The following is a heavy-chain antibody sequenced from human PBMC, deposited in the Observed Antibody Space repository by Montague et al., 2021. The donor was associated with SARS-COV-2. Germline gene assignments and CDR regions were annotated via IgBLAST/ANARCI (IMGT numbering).Heavy chain of an antibody. CDR3: ARTYYYDSSGYSNWPYFDY. Sequence: SLRLSCAASGFTFSSYEMNWVRQAPGKGLEWVSYISSSGSTIYYADSVEGRFTISRDNAKNSLYLQMNSLRAEDTAVYYCARTYYYDSSGYSNWPYFDYWGQGTLVTVSS. CDR1: GFTFSSYE. V-gene: IGHV3-48*03. J-gene: IGHJ4*02. CDR2: ISSSGSTI. D-gene: IGHD3-22*01.